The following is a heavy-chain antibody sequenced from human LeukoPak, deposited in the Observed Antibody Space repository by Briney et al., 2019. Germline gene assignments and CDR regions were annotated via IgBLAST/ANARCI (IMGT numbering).Heavy chain of an antibody. V-gene: IGHV1-24*01. J-gene: IGHJ5*02. CDR2: FDPEDGET. Sequence: ASVKVSCKVSGYTLTELSMHWVRQAPGKGLEWMGGFDPEDGETIYAQKFQGRVTMTEDTSTDTAYMELSSLRSEDTAVYYCARDFSYSSSWSGAWFDPWGQGTLVTVSS. D-gene: IGHD6-13*01. CDR1: GYTLTELS. CDR3: ARDFSYSSSWSGAWFDP.